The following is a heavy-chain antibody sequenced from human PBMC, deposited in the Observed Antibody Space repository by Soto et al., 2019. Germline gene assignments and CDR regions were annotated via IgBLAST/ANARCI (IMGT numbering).Heavy chain of an antibody. Sequence: EVQLVESGGGLVKPWGSLRLSCTASGFTFNTYSMNWVRQAPGRGLVWVSSISSSTTHILYADSVKGRCTISRDNGKNSLYLQMNSLRAEDTAVYYCARDLQMATIRGGDYWGQGNQVTVSS. D-gene: IGHD5-12*01. V-gene: IGHV3-21*02. CDR2: ISSSTTHI. J-gene: IGHJ4*02. CDR1: GFTFNTYS. CDR3: ARDLQMATIRGGDY.